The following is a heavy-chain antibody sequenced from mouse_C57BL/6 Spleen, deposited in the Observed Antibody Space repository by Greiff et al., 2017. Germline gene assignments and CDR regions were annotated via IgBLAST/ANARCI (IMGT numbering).Heavy chain of an antibody. J-gene: IGHJ4*01. V-gene: IGHV2-9-1*01. Sequence: QVQLQQSGPGLVAPSQSLSITCTVSGFSLTSYAISWVRQPPGKGLEWLGVIWTGGGTNYNSALKSRLSISKDNSKSQVFLKMNSLQTDDTARYYCARTVTTVVATKYSMDYWGQGTSVTVSS. CDR3: ARTVTTVVATKYSMDY. CDR1: GFSLTSYA. D-gene: IGHD1-1*01. CDR2: IWTGGGT.